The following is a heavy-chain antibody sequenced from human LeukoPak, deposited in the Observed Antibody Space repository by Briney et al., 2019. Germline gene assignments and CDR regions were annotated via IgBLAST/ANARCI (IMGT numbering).Heavy chain of an antibody. D-gene: IGHD3-10*01. CDR1: GGSISSYY. V-gene: IGHV4-59*01. CDR3: ARARGDYGSGIVIPGYLMDV. Sequence: PSETLSLTCTVSGGSISSYYWSWIRQPPGKGLEWIGYIYYSGSTNYNPPLKSRVTISVDTSKNQFSLKLSSVTAADTAVYYCARARGDYGSGIVIPGYLMDVWGKGTTVTISS. J-gene: IGHJ6*04. CDR2: IYYSGST.